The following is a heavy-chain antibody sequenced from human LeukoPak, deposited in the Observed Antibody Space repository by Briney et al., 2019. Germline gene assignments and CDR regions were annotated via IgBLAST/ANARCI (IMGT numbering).Heavy chain of an antibody. D-gene: IGHD3-22*01. CDR2: IRSKANSYAT. V-gene: IGHV3-73*01. CDR3: TRPRYDSSGYYYAPLDY. Sequence: GGSLRLSCAASGFTFSVSAMHWVRQASGKGLEWVGRIRSKANSYATAYAASVKGRFTISRDDSKNTAYLQMNSLKTEDTAVYYCTRPRYDSSGYYYAPLDYWGQGTLVTVSS. CDR1: GFTFSVSA. J-gene: IGHJ4*02.